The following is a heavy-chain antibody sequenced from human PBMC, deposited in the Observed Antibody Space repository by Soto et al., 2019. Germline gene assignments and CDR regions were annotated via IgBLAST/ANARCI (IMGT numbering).Heavy chain of an antibody. D-gene: IGHD6-6*01. J-gene: IGHJ3*02. CDR1: GGAITGYY. CDR3: SRERGAGASIADAFDS. V-gene: IGHV4-59*01. CDR2: VYFSGST. Sequence: SETLSLTCNVSGGAITGYYWNWIRQPPGKGLEWIGYVYFSGSTKYNPSLTSRVTISVDMSKKQFSLRLTSMTSADTAVYYCSRERGAGASIADAFDSWGQGTMVTVSS.